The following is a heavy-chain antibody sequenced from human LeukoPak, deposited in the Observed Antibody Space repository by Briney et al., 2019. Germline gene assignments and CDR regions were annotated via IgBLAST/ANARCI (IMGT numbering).Heavy chain of an antibody. CDR3: ARCSGVFGSSGY. D-gene: IGHD6-6*01. V-gene: IGHV3-21*01. CDR2: ISSGTGSYI. J-gene: IGHJ4*02. CDR1: GFSFSSYS. Sequence: GGSLRLSCAASGFSFSSYSMNWVRQAPGKGLEWVSTISSGTGSYIYYADSVRGRFTISRDNAKNSLYLQMNSLRAEDTAVYYCARCSGVFGSSGYWGQGTLVTVSS.